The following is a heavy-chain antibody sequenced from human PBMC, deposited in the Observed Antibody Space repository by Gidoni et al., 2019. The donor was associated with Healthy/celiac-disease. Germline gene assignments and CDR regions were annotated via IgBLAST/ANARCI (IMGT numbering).Heavy chain of an antibody. D-gene: IGHD3-22*01. CDR2: IKSKTDGGTT. CDR1: GFTFSNAW. Sequence: EVQLVESGGGLVKPGGPLRLSCAASGFTFSNAWMSWVRPAPGKGLEWVGRIKSKTDGGTTDYAAPVKGRFTISRDDSKNTLYLQMNSLKTEDTAVYYCTTEIARRYYYDSSGYYQYYYGMDVWGQGTTVTVSS. CDR3: TTEIARRYYYDSSGYYQYYYGMDV. V-gene: IGHV3-15*01. J-gene: IGHJ6*02.